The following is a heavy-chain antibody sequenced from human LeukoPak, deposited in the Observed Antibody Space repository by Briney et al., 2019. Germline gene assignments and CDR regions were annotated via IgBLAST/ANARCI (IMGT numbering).Heavy chain of an antibody. V-gene: IGHV3-21*01. D-gene: IGHD2-15*01. Sequence: GGSLRLSCAASGFTFSSYSMNWVRQAPGKGLEWVSSISSSSSYIYYADSVKGRFTISRDNAKNSLYLQMNSLRAEDTAVYYCARVSRSYCSGGSCTPAIYYYYMDVWGKGTTVTVSS. CDR3: ARVSRSYCSGGSCTPAIYYYYMDV. CDR1: GFTFSSYS. CDR2: ISSSSSYI. J-gene: IGHJ6*03.